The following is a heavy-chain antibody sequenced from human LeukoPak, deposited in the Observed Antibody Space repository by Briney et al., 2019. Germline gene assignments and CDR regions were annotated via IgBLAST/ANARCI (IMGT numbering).Heavy chain of an antibody. Sequence: GGSLRLSCAASGFTFSGSAMHWVRQASGKGLEWVGRIRSKANSYATAYAASVKGRFTISRDDSKNTAYLQMNSLKTEDTAVYYCAISRVPASLDQVFDIWGQGTMVTVSS. D-gene: IGHD2-2*01. CDR2: IRSKANSYAT. J-gene: IGHJ3*02. V-gene: IGHV3-73*01. CDR1: GFTFSGSA. CDR3: AISRVPASLDQVFDI.